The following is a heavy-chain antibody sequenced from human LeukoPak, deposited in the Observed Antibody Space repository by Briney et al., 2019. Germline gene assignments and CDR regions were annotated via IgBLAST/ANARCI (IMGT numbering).Heavy chain of an antibody. D-gene: IGHD3-22*01. CDR2: IKSDGKT. J-gene: IGHJ1*01. Sequence: PGGSLRLSCAASGFTVSSNYMSWVRQAPGKGLEWVSRIKSDGKTNYADSVKGRFTISRDNAKNTVSLQMNSLRAEDTGVYYCARAPSEIGGYYPEYFRHWGQGTLVTVSS. CDR1: GFTVSSNY. CDR3: ARAPSEIGGYYPEYFRH. V-gene: IGHV3-53*01.